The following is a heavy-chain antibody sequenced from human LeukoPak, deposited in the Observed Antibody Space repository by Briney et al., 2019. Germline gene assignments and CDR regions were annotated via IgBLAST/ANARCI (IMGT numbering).Heavy chain of an antibody. CDR3: ARRSKYSSSNFDY. CDR1: GGSISSSSYY. Sequence: SETLSLTCTVSGGSISSSSYYWGWIRQPPGKGLEWIGSIYYSGSTYYNPSLKSRVTISVDTSKNQFSLKLSSVTAADTAVYYCARRSKYSSSNFDYWGQGTLVTVSS. J-gene: IGHJ4*02. CDR2: IYYSGST. V-gene: IGHV4-39*01. D-gene: IGHD6-6*01.